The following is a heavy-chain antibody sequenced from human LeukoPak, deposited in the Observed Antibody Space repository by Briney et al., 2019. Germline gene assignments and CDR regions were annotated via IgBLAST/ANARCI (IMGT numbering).Heavy chain of an antibody. CDR1: GVTFGSYW. V-gene: IGHV3-7*01. Sequence: GGSLRLSCAASGVTFGSYWMTWVRQAPGKGLEWVANIKQDGSEKYYVDSVKGRFTISRDNAKKSLYLQMNSLRAEDTAVYYCARARWYSSGWWTNDYWGKGTLVTVSS. J-gene: IGHJ4*02. D-gene: IGHD6-19*01. CDR2: IKQDGSEK. CDR3: ARARWYSSGWWTNDY.